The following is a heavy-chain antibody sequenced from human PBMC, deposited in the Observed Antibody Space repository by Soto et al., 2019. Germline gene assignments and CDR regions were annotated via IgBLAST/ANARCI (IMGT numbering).Heavy chain of an antibody. V-gene: IGHV3-30*18. J-gene: IGHJ3*02. CDR2: ISYDGSNK. CDR3: AKGLEVQDGYNQMEGDAFDI. CDR1: GFTFSRYG. Sequence: PGGSLRLSCAASGFTFSRYGMHWVRQAPGKGLEWVAFISYDGSNKYYADSVKGRFTISRDNSKNTLYLQMNSLRAEDTAVYYCAKGLEVQDGYNQMEGDAFDIWGQGTMVTVSS. D-gene: IGHD1-1*01.